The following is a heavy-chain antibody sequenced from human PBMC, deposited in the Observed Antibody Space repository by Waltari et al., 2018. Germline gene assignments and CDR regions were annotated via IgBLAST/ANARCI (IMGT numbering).Heavy chain of an antibody. CDR1: GGSFSGYY. J-gene: IGHJ3*02. Sequence: QVQLQQWGAGLLKPSETLSLTCAVYGGSFSGYYWSWIRQPPGKGLEWIGEINHSGSTNDNPSLKSRVTISVDTSKNQFSLKLSSVTAADTAVYYCAGHDYGDYEGAFDIWGQGTMVTVSS. D-gene: IGHD4-17*01. CDR2: INHSGST. V-gene: IGHV4-34*01. CDR3: AGHDYGDYEGAFDI.